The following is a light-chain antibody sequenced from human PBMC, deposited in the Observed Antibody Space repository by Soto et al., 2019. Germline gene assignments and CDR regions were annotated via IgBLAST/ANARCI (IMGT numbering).Light chain of an antibody. Sequence: EIVMTQSPATLSVSPGERATLSCRASQSVSRHLAWYQQRPGQAPRLLIYDASTMATGIPARFSGSGSGTEFTLTISSLQSEDFAVYYCQHYNDWRSLTFGGGTKVEI. J-gene: IGKJ4*01. CDR3: QHYNDWRSLT. V-gene: IGKV3-15*01. CDR1: QSVSRH. CDR2: DAS.